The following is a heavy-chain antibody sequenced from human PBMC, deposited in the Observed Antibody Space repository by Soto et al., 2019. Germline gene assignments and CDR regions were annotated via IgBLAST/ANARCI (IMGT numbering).Heavy chain of an antibody. Sequence: SVKVSCKASGGTFSSYAISWVRQAPGQGLEWMGGIIPIFGTANYAQKFQGRVTITADESTSTAYMELSSLRSEDTAVYYCARGMVTAYYYYYGMDVWGQGTTVTVSS. D-gene: IGHD5-18*01. CDR3: ARGMVTAYYYYYGMDV. CDR1: GGTFSSYA. V-gene: IGHV1-69*13. CDR2: IIPIFGTA. J-gene: IGHJ6*02.